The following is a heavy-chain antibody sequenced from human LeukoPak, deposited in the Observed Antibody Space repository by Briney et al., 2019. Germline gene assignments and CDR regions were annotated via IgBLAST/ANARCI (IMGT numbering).Heavy chain of an antibody. D-gene: IGHD6-19*01. V-gene: IGHV1-46*01. J-gene: IGHJ4*02. CDR2: INPNDGGT. CDR1: GYTFTSCY. Sequence: ASVKVSCKASGYTFTSCYEHWVRLAPGPGLEWMGLINPNDGGTSYAQKFQGRVTMTRDMSTSTVYMEVSSLRSEDTAVYYCARDLGSGWYYFDSWGQGTLVTVSS. CDR3: ARDLGSGWYYFDS.